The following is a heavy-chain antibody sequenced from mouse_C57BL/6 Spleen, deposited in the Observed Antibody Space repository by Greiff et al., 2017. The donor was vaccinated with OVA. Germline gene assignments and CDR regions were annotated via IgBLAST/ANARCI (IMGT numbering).Heavy chain of an antibody. Sequence: QVQLKQSGPGLVQPSQCLSITCTVSGFSLTSYGVHWVRQSPGQGLEWLGVIWRGGSTDTYAAIIYRRSISKDNSKIQVFFKMNSLQADDTAIYYCARTGYAMDYWGQGTSVTVSS. V-gene: IGHV2-2*01. CDR1: GFSLTSYG. CDR2: IWRGGST. D-gene: IGHD4-1*01. J-gene: IGHJ4*01. CDR3: ARTGYAMDY.